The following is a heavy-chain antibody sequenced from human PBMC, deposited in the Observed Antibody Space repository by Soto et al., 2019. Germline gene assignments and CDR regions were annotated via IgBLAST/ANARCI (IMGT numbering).Heavy chain of an antibody. CDR1: GFTFSSYW. V-gene: IGHV3-74*01. CDR3: SGAESPDTAYFSLY. J-gene: IGHJ4*02. D-gene: IGHD1-26*01. CDR2: MYTDGSST. Sequence: GSLRLSCAGSGFTFSSYWMHWVRQAPGKGLVWVSRMYTDGSSTYYADSVKGRFTISRDTSNGIAYLQMNSLNIEDSAVYYCSGAESPDTAYFSLYWGQGTPVTVSS.